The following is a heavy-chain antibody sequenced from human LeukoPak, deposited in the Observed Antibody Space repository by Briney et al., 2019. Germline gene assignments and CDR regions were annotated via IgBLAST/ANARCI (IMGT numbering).Heavy chain of an antibody. CDR2: IHPNSGGT. V-gene: IGHV1-2*02. D-gene: IGHD2-15*01. J-gene: IGHJ4*02. CDR3: ARSFVVVVTASTHFDY. Sequence: ASVKVSCKASGYTFTDYYMHWVRQAPGQGLEWMGWIHPNSGGTNYAQHFQGRVAMTRDTSISTAHVELINLRSDDTAVYYCARSFVVVVTASTHFDYWGQGTLVTVSS. CDR1: GYTFTDYY.